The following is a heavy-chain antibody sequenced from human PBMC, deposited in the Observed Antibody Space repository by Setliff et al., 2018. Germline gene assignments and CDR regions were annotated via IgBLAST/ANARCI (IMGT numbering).Heavy chain of an antibody. CDR3: TVYNTGSSKDDY. D-gene: IGHD2-8*02. Sequence: PSETLSLTCTVSGYSISSGYYWGWIRQPPGKGLEGSGESKDSGSTNYNPSLKSRVTISVDKSKNQFSLKLSSVTAADTALYYCTVYNTGSSKDDYWGQGTPVTVSS. CDR1: GYSISSGYY. CDR2: SKDSGST. V-gene: IGHV4-38-2*02. J-gene: IGHJ4*02.